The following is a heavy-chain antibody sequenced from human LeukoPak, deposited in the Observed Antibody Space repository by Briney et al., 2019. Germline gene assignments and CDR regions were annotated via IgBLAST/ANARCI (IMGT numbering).Heavy chain of an antibody. CDR1: GVTFSDSY. Sequence: GGSLRLSWAASGVTFSDSYMTWIRQAPGKGLEWVSYISSAGDTTYYADSVKGRFTISRDNAKNSLYLQMNSLRAEDTAMYFCASGFGKSEDYWGQGTLVTVSS. CDR2: ISSAGDTT. J-gene: IGHJ4*02. CDR3: ASGFGKSEDY. V-gene: IGHV3-11*01. D-gene: IGHD3-16*01.